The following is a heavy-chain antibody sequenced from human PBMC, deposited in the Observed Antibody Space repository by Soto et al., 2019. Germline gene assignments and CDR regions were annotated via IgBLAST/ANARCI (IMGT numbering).Heavy chain of an antibody. CDR2: IKSISDGETT. D-gene: IGHD6-19*01. J-gene: IGHJ4*02. V-gene: IGHV3-15*07. CDR1: GFTFGHAW. Sequence: LLVESGGGFVQPGGSLRLSCVASGFTFGHAWMDWVRQAPGKGLEWVGRIKSISDGETTNYAASVAGRFTISRDDSKSTLFLHVNSLKTEDTGVYYCTRRIAVAGTYYFDYWGQGTLVTVSS. CDR3: TRRIAVAGTYYFDY.